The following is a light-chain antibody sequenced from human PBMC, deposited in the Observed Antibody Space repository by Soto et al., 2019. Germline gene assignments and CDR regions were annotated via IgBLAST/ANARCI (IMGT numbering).Light chain of an antibody. CDR3: SSYTSSSTYV. Sequence: QSFFTQPPSVSASPGQSVTISCTGTSSVVGSYNRVSWSQQPPGTAPKLMIYEVSNRPSGVPDRFSGSKSGNTASLTISRLQAEDEADYYCSSYTSSSTYVFGTGTKVTVL. J-gene: IGLJ1*01. CDR1: SSVVGSYNR. V-gene: IGLV2-18*02. CDR2: EVS.